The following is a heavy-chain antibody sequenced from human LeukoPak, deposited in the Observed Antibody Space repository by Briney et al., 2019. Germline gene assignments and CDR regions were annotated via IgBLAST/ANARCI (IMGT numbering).Heavy chain of an antibody. CDR2: ISSSSSYI. CDR3: ARERMTDCSSTSCYIAFFDY. D-gene: IGHD2-2*02. J-gene: IGHJ4*02. Sequence: PGGSLRLSCAASGFTFSSYSMNWVRQAPGKGLGWVSSISSSSSYIYYADSVKGRFTISRDNAKNSLYLQMNSLRAEDTAVYYCARERMTDCSSTSCYIAFFDYWGQGTLVTVSS. CDR1: GFTFSSYS. V-gene: IGHV3-21*01.